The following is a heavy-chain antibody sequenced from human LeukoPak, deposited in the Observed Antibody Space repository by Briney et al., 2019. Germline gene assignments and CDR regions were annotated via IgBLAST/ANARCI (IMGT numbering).Heavy chain of an antibody. CDR2: IYSGGST. Sequence: PGGSLRLSCAASGFTVSSNYMSWVRQAPGKGLEWVSVIYSGGSTYYADSVKGRFTISRDNSKNTLYLQMNSLRAEDTAVYYCARDGNYDFWSGYTLGYYYMDVWGKGTTVTVSS. J-gene: IGHJ6*03. CDR3: ARDGNYDFWSGYTLGYYYMDV. D-gene: IGHD3-3*01. CDR1: GFTVSSNY. V-gene: IGHV3-66*01.